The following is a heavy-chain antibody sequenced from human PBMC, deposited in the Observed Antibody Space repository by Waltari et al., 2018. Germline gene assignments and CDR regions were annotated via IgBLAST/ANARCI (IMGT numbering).Heavy chain of an antibody. V-gene: IGHV4-59*01. CDR1: GGSISSYY. CDR3: ARGWYSGSYFRFDP. J-gene: IGHJ5*02. CDR2: IYYSGST. Sequence: QVQLQESGPGLVKPSETLSLTCTVSGGSISSYYWSWIRQPPGKGLEWIGYIYYSGSTNYNPSLKSRVTISVDTSKNQFSLKLSSVTAADTAVYYCARGWYSGSYFRFDPWGQGTLVTVSS. D-gene: IGHD1-26*01.